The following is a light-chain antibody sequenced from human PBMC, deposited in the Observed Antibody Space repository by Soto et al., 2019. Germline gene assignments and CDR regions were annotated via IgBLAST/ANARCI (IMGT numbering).Light chain of an antibody. CDR1: SSDVGGYNY. J-gene: IGLJ1*01. CDR3: SSYSSSNSYV. Sequence: QSALTQPASVSGSPRQSITISCTGTSSDVGGYNYVSWYQQHPGKAPKLMIYDVSHRSSGVSDRFSGCKSGNTASLTISGLQAEDEADYYCSSYSSSNSYVFGTGTKLTVL. CDR2: DVS. V-gene: IGLV2-14*01.